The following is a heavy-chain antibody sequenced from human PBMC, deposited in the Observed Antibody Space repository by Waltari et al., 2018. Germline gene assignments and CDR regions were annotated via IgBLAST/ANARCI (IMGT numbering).Heavy chain of an antibody. J-gene: IGHJ6*02. Sequence: QVQLQESGPGLVKPSQTLSLTCTVSGGSISSGSYYWSWIRQRAGKGLEWIGYIYTSGSTNYNPSLKSRVTISVDTSKNQFSRKLSSVTAADTAVYYCAREPNYYDSSSYYGMDVWGQGTTVTVSS. CDR3: AREPNYYDSSSYYGMDV. V-gene: IGHV4-61*09. D-gene: IGHD3-22*01. CDR2: IYTSGST. CDR1: GGSISSGSYY.